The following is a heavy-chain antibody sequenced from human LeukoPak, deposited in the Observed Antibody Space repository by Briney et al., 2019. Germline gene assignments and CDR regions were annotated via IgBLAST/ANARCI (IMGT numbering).Heavy chain of an antibody. CDR1: GGTFSSYA. CDR3: ASSLQVVAFKDYSYYMDG. V-gene: IGHV1-69*05. J-gene: IGHJ6*03. Sequence: SVRGSCKASGGTFSSYAISWVRQAPGQGLEWMGGIIPIFGTANYAQKFQGRVTITTDESTSTAYMELCSLRSEDTAVYYCASSLQVVAFKDYSYYMDGWSKGTTVTVSS. CDR2: IIPIFGTA. D-gene: IGHD3-22*01.